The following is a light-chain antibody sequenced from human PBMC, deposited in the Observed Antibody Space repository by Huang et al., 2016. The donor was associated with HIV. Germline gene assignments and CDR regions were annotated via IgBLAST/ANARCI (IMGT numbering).Light chain of an antibody. CDR2: SAS. Sequence: DIQLIQSPASLSASVGDRVTITCWASQTIRTNLNWYQQKPGKAPKLLIYSASSVQSGVPSRSSGIGSGNDFTLTISRLQPEDFAVYYCQQSYTVPFTFGGGTKVEIK. V-gene: IGKV1-39*01. CDR1: QTIRTN. J-gene: IGKJ4*01. CDR3: QQSYTVPFT.